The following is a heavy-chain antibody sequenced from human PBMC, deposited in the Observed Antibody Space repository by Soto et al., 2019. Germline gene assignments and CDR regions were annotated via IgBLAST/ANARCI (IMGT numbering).Heavy chain of an antibody. V-gene: IGHV3-48*01. CDR1: GFTFSSYS. J-gene: IGHJ4*02. CDR3: AREVRRAVAGTCGY. Sequence: EVQLVESGGGLVQPGGSLRLSCAASGFTFSSYSMNWVRQAPGKGLEWVSYISSSSSTIYYADSVKGRFTISRDNAKNSLYLQMNSLRAEDTAVYYCAREVRRAVAGTCGYWGQGTLVTVSS. D-gene: IGHD6-19*01. CDR2: ISSSSSTI.